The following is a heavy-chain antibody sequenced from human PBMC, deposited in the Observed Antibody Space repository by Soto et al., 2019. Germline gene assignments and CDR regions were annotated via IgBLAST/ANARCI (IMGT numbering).Heavy chain of an antibody. CDR3: VKDPGAVTGDEYFQH. Sequence: PGGSLRLSCSASGFTFSSYAMHWVRQAPGKGLEYASGISSNGGTTYYVDSVKGRFIISRDNSKNTLYLQMTSLKTEDTAVYYCVKDPGAVTGDEYFQHWGLGTLVPVSS. D-gene: IGHD6-19*01. CDR2: ISSNGGTT. V-gene: IGHV3-64D*06. CDR1: GFTFSSYA. J-gene: IGHJ1*01.